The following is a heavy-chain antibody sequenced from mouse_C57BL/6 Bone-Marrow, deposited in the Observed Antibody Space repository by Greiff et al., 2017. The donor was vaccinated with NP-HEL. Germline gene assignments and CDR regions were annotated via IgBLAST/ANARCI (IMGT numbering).Heavy chain of an antibody. CDR3: AGHALWIRGDY. CDR2: ISGGGGNT. CDR1: GFTFSSYT. V-gene: IGHV5-9*01. D-gene: IGHD2-2*01. Sequence: EVQLMESGGGLVKPGGSLKLSCAASGFTFSSYTMSWVRQTPEKRLEWVATISGGGGNTYYPDSVKGRFTLSRDHAKNTLYLQMSSLMSEDTALYYCAGHALWIRGDYWGQGTSVTVSS. J-gene: IGHJ4*01.